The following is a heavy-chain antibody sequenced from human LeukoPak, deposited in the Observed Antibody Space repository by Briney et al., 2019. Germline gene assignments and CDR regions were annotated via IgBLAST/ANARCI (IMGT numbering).Heavy chain of an antibody. CDR1: GFTFSNYW. CDR2: IKQDGSEK. D-gene: IGHD3-3*01. V-gene: IGHV3-7*01. J-gene: IGHJ6*03. CDR3: ARDNGVVHGVYYMDV. Sequence: AGGSLRLSCAASGFTFSNYWMTWVRQAPGKGLEWVADIKQDGSEKLYVKSVRGRFTISRDNAKMSLFLQMNSPRAEDTAVYYCARDNGVVHGVYYMDVWGEGTTVTVS.